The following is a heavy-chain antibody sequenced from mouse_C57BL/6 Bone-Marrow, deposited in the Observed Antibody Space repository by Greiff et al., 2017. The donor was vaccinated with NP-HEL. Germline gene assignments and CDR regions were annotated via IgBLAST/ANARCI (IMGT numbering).Heavy chain of an antibody. CDR1: GYTFTSYW. Sequence: QVQLQQPGAELVKPGASVKVSCKASGYTFTSYWMHWVKQRPGQGLEWIGRIHPSDSDTNYNQKFKGKATLTVDKSSSTAYMQLSSLTSEDPAVYYCAITDDLLPNLYAMDYWGQGTSVTVSS. V-gene: IGHV1-74*01. CDR3: AITDDLLPNLYAMDY. D-gene: IGHD2-1*01. J-gene: IGHJ4*01. CDR2: IHPSDSDT.